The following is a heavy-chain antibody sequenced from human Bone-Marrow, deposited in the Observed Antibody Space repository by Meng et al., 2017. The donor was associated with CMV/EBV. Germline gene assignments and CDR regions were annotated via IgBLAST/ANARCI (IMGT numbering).Heavy chain of an antibody. V-gene: IGHV3-21*01. Sequence: GESPKIPCAAPGVTFSSYSLNWVRQASGEGLEWVSSISSSSSYIYYADSVKGRFTISRDNSKNSLYLQMNSLRAEDTAVYYCARIPVPAAEWGDYWGQGTLVTVSS. D-gene: IGHD2-2*01. J-gene: IGHJ4*02. CDR1: GVTFSSYS. CDR2: ISSSSSYI. CDR3: ARIPVPAAEWGDY.